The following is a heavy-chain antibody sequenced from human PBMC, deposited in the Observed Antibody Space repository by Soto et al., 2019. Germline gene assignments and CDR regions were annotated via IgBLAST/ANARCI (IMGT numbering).Heavy chain of an antibody. CDR1: GFTFSSYA. CDR2: ISYDGSNK. J-gene: IGHJ4*02. CDR3: ARGWGGLPDY. V-gene: IGHV3-30-3*01. D-gene: IGHD3-16*01. Sequence: QVQLVESGGGVVQPGRSLRLSCAASGFTFSSYAMHWVRQAPGKGLEWVAVISYDGSNKYYADSVKGRFTSSRDNSKNTLYLQMNSLRAEDTAVYYCARGWGGLPDYWGQGTLVTVSS.